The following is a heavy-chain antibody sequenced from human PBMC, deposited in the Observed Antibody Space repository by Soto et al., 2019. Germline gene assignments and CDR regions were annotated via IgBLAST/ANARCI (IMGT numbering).Heavy chain of an antibody. CDR3: ARETVGRGYGMDV. CDR1: GFTLSSYE. CDR2: ISTSGTTI. V-gene: IGHV3-48*03. Sequence: EVQLVESGGGLVHPGGSLRLSCAASGFTLSSYEMNWVRQAPGKGLEWVSYISTSGTTIFYADSVKGRFTISRDNAKNSLYLQMNSLRADDTAVYYCARETVGRGYGMDVWGQGTTVAVSS. D-gene: IGHD2-15*01. J-gene: IGHJ6*02.